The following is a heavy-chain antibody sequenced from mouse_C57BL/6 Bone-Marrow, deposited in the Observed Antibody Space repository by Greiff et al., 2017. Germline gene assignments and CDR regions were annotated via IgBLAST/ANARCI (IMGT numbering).Heavy chain of an antibody. Sequence: QVQLQQPGAELVRPGTSVKLSCKASGYTFTSYWMHWGNQRPGQGLEWIGVIDPSDSYTNYNQKFKGKATLTVDTSSSTAYMQLSSLTSEDSAVYYCAREVGDSKREDYFDYWGQGTTLTVSS. CDR3: AREVGDSKREDYFDY. CDR1: GYTFTSYW. J-gene: IGHJ2*01. V-gene: IGHV1-59*01. CDR2: IDPSDSYT. D-gene: IGHD2-5*01.